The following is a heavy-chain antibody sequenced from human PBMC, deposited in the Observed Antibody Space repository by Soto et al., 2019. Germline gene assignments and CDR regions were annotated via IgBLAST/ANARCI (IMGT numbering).Heavy chain of an antibody. Sequence: PVVSPIISCAASGFTFSSYEMNWVRQAPGKGLEWVSYISSSGSTIYYADSGKGRFTISRDNAKNSLYLQMNSLRAEDTAVYYCAIPYYYDSSGYGWGQGTLVTVSS. J-gene: IGHJ4*02. D-gene: IGHD3-22*01. V-gene: IGHV3-48*03. CDR1: GFTFSSYE. CDR3: AIPYYYDSSGYG. CDR2: ISSSGSTI.